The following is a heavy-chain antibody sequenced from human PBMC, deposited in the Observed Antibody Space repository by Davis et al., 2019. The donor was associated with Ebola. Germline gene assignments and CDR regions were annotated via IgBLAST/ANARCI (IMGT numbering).Heavy chain of an antibody. D-gene: IGHD6-13*01. CDR2: INPANRNT. CDR1: GYTFNSHG. Sequence: AASVKVSCKASGYTFNSHGISWVRQAPGQSLEWMGWINPANRNTKYSQHFQDRITLTSDTSASTAYMEVNSLTSEDTAVYYCVRDGVSLLPWYRSQATRDGELTYWGQGTLVTVSS. CDR3: VRDGVSLLPWYRSQATRDGELTY. J-gene: IGHJ4*02. V-gene: IGHV1-3*01.